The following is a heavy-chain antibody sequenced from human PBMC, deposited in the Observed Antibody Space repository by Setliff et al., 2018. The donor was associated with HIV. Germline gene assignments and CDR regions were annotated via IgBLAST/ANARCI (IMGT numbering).Heavy chain of an antibody. CDR1: GFSITTYW. CDR3: ARAAYYNGLDV. CDR2: INDYGTTT. V-gene: IGHV3-74*01. Sequence: HPGGSLRLSCAASGFSITTYWMHWVRQVPGKGLVWVSRINDYGTTTNYADSVKGRFAISRDNAKSTLYLQMDSLRAEDTAVYYCARAAYYNGLDVWGQGTTVTVSS. D-gene: IGHD3-10*01. J-gene: IGHJ6*02.